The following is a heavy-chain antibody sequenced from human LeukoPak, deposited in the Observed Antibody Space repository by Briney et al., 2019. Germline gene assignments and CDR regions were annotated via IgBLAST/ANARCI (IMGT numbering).Heavy chain of an antibody. D-gene: IGHD6-6*01. CDR2: ISSSSYI. V-gene: IGHV3-21*01. CDR3: ATFEYSSSSPFDP. J-gene: IGHJ5*02. Sequence: GGSLRLSCAASGFTFSSYSMNWVRQAPGKGLEWVSSISSSSYIYYADSVKGRFTISRDNAKNSLYLQMNSLRAEDTAVYYCATFEYSSSSPFDPWGQGTLVTVSS. CDR1: GFTFSSYS.